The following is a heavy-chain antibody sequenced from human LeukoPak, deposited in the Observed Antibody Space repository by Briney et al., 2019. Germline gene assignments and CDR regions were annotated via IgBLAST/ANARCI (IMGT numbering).Heavy chain of an antibody. D-gene: IGHD4-17*01. CDR2: ISGSGGST. CDR1: GFSFSDYY. J-gene: IGHJ5*02. Sequence: GGSLRLSCAASGFSFSDYYMSWVRQAPGKGLEWVSAISGSGGSTYYADSVKGRFTISRDNSKNTLYLQMNSLRAEDTAVYYCARVLYGDYPGWFDPWGQGTLVTVSS. CDR3: ARVLYGDYPGWFDP. V-gene: IGHV3-23*01.